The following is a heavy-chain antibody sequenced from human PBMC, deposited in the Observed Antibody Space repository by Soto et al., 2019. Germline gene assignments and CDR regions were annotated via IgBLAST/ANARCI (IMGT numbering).Heavy chain of an antibody. CDR1: GESFRGFY. Sequence: QVQIQQWGAGLLKPSETLSLTCAVSGESFRGFYWSWIRQPPGKGLEWICAINHSGLTNYHPTLKSRVTMSVDTSKNQFSLKVNSVTAADTAVYYCARGDQGRGRDDFWSGPRGPFDYWGQGNLVTVSS. J-gene: IGHJ4*02. CDR2: INHSGLT. D-gene: IGHD3-3*01. V-gene: IGHV4-34*01. CDR3: ARGDQGRGRDDFWSGPRGPFDY.